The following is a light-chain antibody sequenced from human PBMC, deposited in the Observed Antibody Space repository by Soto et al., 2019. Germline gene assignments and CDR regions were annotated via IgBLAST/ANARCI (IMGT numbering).Light chain of an antibody. Sequence: DIQMTQSPSTLSASVVDSVTTSGPASQPISTWLAWYQQRPGKAPNLLIYHASSLESGVPSRFSGSGSGTEFTLSSSSLQPDDFGTYYCQQYDEHSITFGQGTRLEIK. CDR3: QQYDEHSIT. CDR1: QPISTW. V-gene: IGKV1-5*01. CDR2: HAS. J-gene: IGKJ5*01.